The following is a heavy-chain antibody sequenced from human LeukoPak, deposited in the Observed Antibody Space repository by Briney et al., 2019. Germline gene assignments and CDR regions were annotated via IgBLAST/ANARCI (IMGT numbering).Heavy chain of an antibody. Sequence: ASVKVSCKASGYTFTSYDINWVRQAPGQGLEWMGWMNPNSGNTGYAQKFQGRVTMTRNTSISTAYMELSSLRSEDTAVYYCATRSSGWYGELFDYWGQGTLVTVSS. V-gene: IGHV1-8*01. CDR3: ATRSSGWYGELFDY. D-gene: IGHD6-19*01. CDR2: MNPNSGNT. CDR1: GYTFTSYD. J-gene: IGHJ4*02.